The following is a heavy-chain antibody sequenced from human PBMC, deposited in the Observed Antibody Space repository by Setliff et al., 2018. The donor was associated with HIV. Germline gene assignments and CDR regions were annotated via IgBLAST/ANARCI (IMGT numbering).Heavy chain of an antibody. CDR3: ARDDHYYDSGSYYSDWYFGL. CDR1: GGTFSNYA. D-gene: IGHD3-10*01. J-gene: IGHJ2*01. Sequence: SVKVSCKASGGTFSNYAISWVRQAPGQGLEWMGGIIPIFGSTKYAQKFQGRVTITADESTSTADMERSSLRSEDTAVYYCARDDHYYDSGSYYSDWYFGLRGRRTLGTVAS. V-gene: IGHV1-69*13. CDR2: IIPIFGST.